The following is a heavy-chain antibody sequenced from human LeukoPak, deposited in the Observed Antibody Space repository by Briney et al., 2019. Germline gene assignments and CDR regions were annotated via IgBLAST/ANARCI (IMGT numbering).Heavy chain of an antibody. V-gene: IGHV3-21*01. CDR3: ARERGNGDSPFDY. CDR1: GFTFSSYS. J-gene: IGHJ4*02. CDR2: ISSSSSYI. D-gene: IGHD4-17*01. Sequence: PGGSLRLSCAASGFTFSSYSMNWVRQAPGKGLEWVSSISSSSSYIYYADSVKGRFTISRDNAKNSLYLQMNSLRAEDTAVYYCARERGNGDSPFDYWGQGTLVTVSS.